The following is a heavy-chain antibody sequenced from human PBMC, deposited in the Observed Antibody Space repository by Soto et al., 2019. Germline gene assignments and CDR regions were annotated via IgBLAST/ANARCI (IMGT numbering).Heavy chain of an antibody. CDR2: IIPIFGTA. D-gene: IGHD3-10*01. V-gene: IGHV1-69*01. CDR1: GGTFSSYA. Sequence: QVQLVQSGAEVKKPGSSVKVSCKASGGTFSSYASSWVRQAPGQGLEWMGGIIPIFGTANYAQKFQGRVTITADESTSTAYMELSSLRSEDTAVYYCARLAALLFYYGMDVWGQGTTVTVSS. J-gene: IGHJ6*02. CDR3: ARLAALLFYYGMDV.